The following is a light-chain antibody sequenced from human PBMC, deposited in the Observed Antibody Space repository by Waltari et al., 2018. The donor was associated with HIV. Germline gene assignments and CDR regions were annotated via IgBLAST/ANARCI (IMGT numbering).Light chain of an antibody. J-gene: IGLJ3*02. CDR3: AAWDDSLSGWV. V-gene: IGLV1-47*01. Sequence: QSVLTQPPSASGTPGQRVTISCSGSRSYIGSTVLHWYQQLPGTAPKLLIYRNNQRPSGVPDRFSGSKSGTSASLAISGLRSEDEADYYCAAWDDSLSGWVFGGGTKLTVL. CDR1: RSYIGSTV. CDR2: RNN.